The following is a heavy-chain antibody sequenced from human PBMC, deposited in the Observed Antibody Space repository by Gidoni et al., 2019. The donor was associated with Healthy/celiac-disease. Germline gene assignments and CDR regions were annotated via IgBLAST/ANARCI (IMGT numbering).Heavy chain of an antibody. J-gene: IGHJ5*02. CDR1: GYTFTSYY. CDR3: ARDRRSSNWYGGWFDP. V-gene: IGHV1-46*01. D-gene: IGHD6-13*01. Sequence: QVQLVQSGAEVKKPGASVKVSCQASGYTFTSYYMHWVRQAPGQGLEWMGIINPSGGSTSYAQKFQGRVTMTRDTSTSTVYMELSSLRSEDTAVYYCARDRRSSNWYGGWFDPWGQGTLVTVSS. CDR2: INPSGGST.